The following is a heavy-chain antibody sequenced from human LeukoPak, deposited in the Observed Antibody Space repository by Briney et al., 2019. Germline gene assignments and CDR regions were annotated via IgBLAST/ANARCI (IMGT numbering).Heavy chain of an antibody. CDR3: ARSDSSWYVRIGA. J-gene: IGHJ4*02. D-gene: IGHD6-13*01. CDR1: GGTFTSYA. Sequence: SVKVSCKASGGTFTSYAISWVRQAPGQGLEWMGGIIPIFGTANYAQKFQGRVTITADESTSTAYMELSSLRSEDTAVYYCARSDSSWYVRIGAWGQGTLVTVSS. CDR2: IIPIFGTA. V-gene: IGHV1-69*13.